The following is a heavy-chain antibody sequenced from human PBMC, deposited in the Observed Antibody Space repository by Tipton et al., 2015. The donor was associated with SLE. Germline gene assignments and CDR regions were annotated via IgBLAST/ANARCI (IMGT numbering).Heavy chain of an antibody. V-gene: IGHV4-39*07. D-gene: IGHD6-13*01. J-gene: IGHJ4*02. CDR3: ARRRGSSWYEDYFDY. CDR1: GDSISTSDYY. Sequence: GLVKPSETLSLTCSVSGDSISTSDYYWAWIRQPPGKGLEWIGSVSYFGTTFYNPPLKSRVTMSPDTSKNRFSLNVTSVTAADTAVYYCARRRGSSWYEDYFDYWGQGTLVTVSS. CDR2: VSYFGTT.